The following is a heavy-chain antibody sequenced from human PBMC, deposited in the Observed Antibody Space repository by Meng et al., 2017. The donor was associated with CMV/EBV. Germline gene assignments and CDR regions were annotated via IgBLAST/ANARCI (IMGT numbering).Heavy chain of an antibody. Sequence: SETLSLTCTVSGGSISSYYWSWIRQPPGKGLEWIGYIYYSGSTNYNPSLKSRVTIPVDTSKNQFSLKLSSVTAADTAVYYCARSSYYDSSGYYYLGGMDVWGQGTTVTVSS. D-gene: IGHD3-22*01. J-gene: IGHJ6*02. CDR3: ARSSYYDSSGYYYLGGMDV. CDR1: GGSISSYY. V-gene: IGHV4-59*01. CDR2: IYYSGST.